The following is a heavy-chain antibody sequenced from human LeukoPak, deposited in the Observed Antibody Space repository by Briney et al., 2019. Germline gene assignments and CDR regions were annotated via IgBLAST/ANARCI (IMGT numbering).Heavy chain of an antibody. D-gene: IGHD6-13*01. CDR3: ARTPGIAEQAPDYYYYYYMDV. CDR1: GFTFSSYE. Sequence: GGSLRLSCAASGFTFSSYEMNWVRQAPGKGLEWVSYISSSGSTIYYADSVKGRFTISRDNAKNSLYLQMNSLRAEDTAVYYCARTPGIAEQAPDYYYYYYMDVWGKGTTVTISS. CDR2: ISSSGSTI. V-gene: IGHV3-48*03. J-gene: IGHJ6*03.